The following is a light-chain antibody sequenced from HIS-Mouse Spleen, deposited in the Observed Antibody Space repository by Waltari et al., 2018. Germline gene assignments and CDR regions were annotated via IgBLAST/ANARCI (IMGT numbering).Light chain of an antibody. CDR3: AAWDDSLSGPV. CDR2: RNN. CDR1: SSTIGRTY. V-gene: IGLV1-47*01. J-gene: IGLJ3*02. Sequence: QSVLTQPPSASGTPGQRVTISCSGSSSTIGRTYVSWYQQLPGTAPKLPIYRNNQRPSGVPDRFSGSKSGTSASLAISGLRSEDEADYYCAAWDDSLSGPVFGGGTKLTVL.